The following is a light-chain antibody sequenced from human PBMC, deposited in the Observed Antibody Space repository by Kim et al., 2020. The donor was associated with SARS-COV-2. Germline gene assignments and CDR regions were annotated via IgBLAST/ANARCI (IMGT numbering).Light chain of an antibody. CDR1: SLRSYY. Sequence: SSELTQHPAVSVALGQTVRITCQGDSLRSYYATWYQQKPRQAPVLVIYGRNNRPSGIPDRFSGSTSGNTASLTISGAQAEDEADFYCQSRDSGGKVIFGGGTKVTVL. CDR3: QSRDSGGKVI. V-gene: IGLV3-19*01. J-gene: IGLJ2*01. CDR2: GRN.